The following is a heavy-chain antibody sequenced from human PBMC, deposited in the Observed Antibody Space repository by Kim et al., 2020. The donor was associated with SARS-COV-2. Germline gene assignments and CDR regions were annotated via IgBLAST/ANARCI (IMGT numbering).Heavy chain of an antibody. D-gene: IGHD3-3*01. CDR1: GLTFSTYD. J-gene: IGHJ4*02. Sequence: GGSLRLSCGSSGLTFSTYDMAWVRLAAGKGPEWVSAISDSGRSTYYADSVKGRFTISRDNSKNTLYLQMNGLTAEDSAVYYCASVLRITIFGVVTGFDYWGQGNRVTVSS. CDR3: ASVLRITIFGVVTGFDY. CDR2: ISDSGRST. V-gene: IGHV3-23*01.